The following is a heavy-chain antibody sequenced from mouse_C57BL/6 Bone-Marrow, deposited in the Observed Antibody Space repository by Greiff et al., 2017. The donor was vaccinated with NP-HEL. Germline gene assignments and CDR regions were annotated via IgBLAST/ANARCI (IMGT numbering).Heavy chain of an antibody. CDR2: ISNGGGST. D-gene: IGHD3-2*02. V-gene: IGHV5-12*01. J-gene: IGHJ4*01. Sequence: EVKLVESGGGLVQPGGSLKLSCAASGFTFSDYYMYWVRQTPEKRLEWVAYISNGGGSTYYPDTVKGRFTISRDHAKNTLYLQMSRLKSEDTAMYYCAPLDSSGYETDAMDYWGQGTSVTVSS. CDR3: APLDSSGYETDAMDY. CDR1: GFTFSDYY.